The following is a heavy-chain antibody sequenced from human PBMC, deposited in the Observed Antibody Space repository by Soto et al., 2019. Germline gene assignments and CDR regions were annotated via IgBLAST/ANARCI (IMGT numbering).Heavy chain of an antibody. CDR3: ASQRIAAAGTD. Sequence: PGGSLRLSCSASGFTFSSYAMSWVRQAPGKGLEWVSGISGSGGSTYYADSVKGRFTISRDNSKNTLYLQMNSLRAEDTAVYYCASQRIAAAGTDWGQGTLVTVSS. CDR2: ISGSGGST. J-gene: IGHJ4*02. D-gene: IGHD6-13*01. V-gene: IGHV3-23*01. CDR1: GFTFSSYA.